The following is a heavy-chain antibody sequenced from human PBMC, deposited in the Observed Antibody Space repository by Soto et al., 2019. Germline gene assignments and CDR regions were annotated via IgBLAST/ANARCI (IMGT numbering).Heavy chain of an antibody. Sequence: ESGGGLVPPGGSLRLSCAASGFTFSNYWMYWVRQAPGKGLEWVSRINSDGSVSSYADSVKGRLTISRDNVKNTLYLQMDSLSAEDTAVYYCARGDCVGGTCYSLAGSFYYYMDVWGKGTTVTVFS. CDR1: GFTFSNYW. D-gene: IGHD2-15*01. V-gene: IGHV3-74*02. CDR2: INSDGSVS. J-gene: IGHJ6*03. CDR3: ARGDCVGGTCYSLAGSFYYYMDV.